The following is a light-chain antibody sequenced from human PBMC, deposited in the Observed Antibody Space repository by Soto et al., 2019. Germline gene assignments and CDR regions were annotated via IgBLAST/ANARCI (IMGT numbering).Light chain of an antibody. CDR3: QQYRT. J-gene: IGKJ1*01. CDR2: GAS. Sequence: EIVMTQSPATLSVSPGERATLSCRASQSVSSNLAWYQQTPGQAPRLLIYGASTRATGIPARFSGSGSGTEFTLTISSLQSEDFAVYYCQQYRTFGQGTKVDIK. CDR1: QSVSSN. V-gene: IGKV3-15*01.